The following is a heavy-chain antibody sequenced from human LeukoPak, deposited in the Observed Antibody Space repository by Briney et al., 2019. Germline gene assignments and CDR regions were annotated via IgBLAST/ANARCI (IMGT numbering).Heavy chain of an antibody. D-gene: IGHD4-17*01. CDR1: GFTFSSYA. Sequence: PGGSLRLSCAASGFTFSSYAMSWVRQAPGKGLEWVSAISDDGGSTYYADSVKGRFTISRDNSKNTLYLQMNSLRAEDTAVYYCARDLTAVTTYWGRGTLVTVSS. CDR2: ISDDGGST. J-gene: IGHJ4*02. CDR3: ARDLTAVTTY. V-gene: IGHV3-23*01.